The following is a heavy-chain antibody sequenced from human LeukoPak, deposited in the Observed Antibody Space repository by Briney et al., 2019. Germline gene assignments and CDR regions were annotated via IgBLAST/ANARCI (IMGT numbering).Heavy chain of an antibody. J-gene: IGHJ2*01. CDR3: ARVRGDYYGSGSYYNVTIHWYFDL. Sequence: SETLSLTCTVSGGSISSGGYYWSWIRQHPGKGLEWIGYIYYSGSTYYNPSLKSRVTISVDTSKNQFSLKLSSVTAADTAVYYCARVRGDYYGSGSYYNVTIHWYFDLWGRGTLVTVSS. V-gene: IGHV4-31*03. CDR2: IYYSGST. CDR1: GGSISSGGYY. D-gene: IGHD3-10*01.